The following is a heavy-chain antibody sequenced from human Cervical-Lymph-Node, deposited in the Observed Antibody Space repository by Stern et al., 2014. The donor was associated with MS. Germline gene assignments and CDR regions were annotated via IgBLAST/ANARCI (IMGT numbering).Heavy chain of an antibody. CDR1: GYTLTELS. CDR3: ATLSPGAGGNYYRHFDY. Sequence: VHLVESGAEVKKPGASVKVSCKVSGYTLTELSMHWVRQAPRKGLEWMGGFDPEDGETIYAQKFQGRVTMTEDTSTDTAYMELSSLRSEDTAVYYCATLSPGAGGNYYRHFDYWGQGTLVTVSS. D-gene: IGHD1-26*01. CDR2: FDPEDGET. J-gene: IGHJ4*02. V-gene: IGHV1-24*01.